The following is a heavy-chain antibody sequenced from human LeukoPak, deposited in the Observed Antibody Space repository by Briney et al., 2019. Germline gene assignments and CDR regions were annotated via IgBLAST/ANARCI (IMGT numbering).Heavy chain of an antibody. V-gene: IGHV1-24*01. CDR3: ATAPITMVRGVIISFGGNYFDY. D-gene: IGHD3-10*01. J-gene: IGHJ4*02. CDR1: GYTLTELS. CDR2: FDPEDGET. Sequence: ASVKVSCKVSGYTLTELSMHWVRQAPGKGLEWMGGFDPEDGETTYAQKFQGRVTMTEDTSTDTAYMELSSLRSEDTAVYYCATAPITMVRGVIISFGGNYFDYWGQGTLVTVSS.